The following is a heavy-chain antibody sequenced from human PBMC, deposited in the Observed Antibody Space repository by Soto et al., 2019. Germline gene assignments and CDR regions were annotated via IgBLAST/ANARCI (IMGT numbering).Heavy chain of an antibody. J-gene: IGHJ4*02. CDR3: SRRQSGSSDFDY. Sequence: TSETLSLTCTVSGGSISSGSYYWSWIRQPPGKGLEWIGYIYYSGSTNYNPSLKSRVTISVDTSKNQFSLKLSSVTAADTAMYFCSRRQSGSSDFDYWGRGTLVTVSS. V-gene: IGHV4-61*01. CDR1: GGSISSGSYY. D-gene: IGHD1-26*01. CDR2: IYYSGST.